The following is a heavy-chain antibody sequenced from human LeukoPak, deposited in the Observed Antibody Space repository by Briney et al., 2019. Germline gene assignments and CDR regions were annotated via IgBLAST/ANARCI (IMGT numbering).Heavy chain of an antibody. J-gene: IGHJ4*02. V-gene: IGHV3-48*03. Sequence: SGGSLGLSCAASGXTFSSYEMNWVRQAPGKGLEWVSYVSSIGTGVNYADSVKGRFTISRDNAKNSLYLQMNSLRAEDTAVYYCARRDYYDSSGYFHYYLDYWGQGTLVSVSS. CDR1: GXTFSSYE. CDR2: VSSIGTGV. CDR3: ARRDYYDSSGYFHYYLDY. D-gene: IGHD3-22*01.